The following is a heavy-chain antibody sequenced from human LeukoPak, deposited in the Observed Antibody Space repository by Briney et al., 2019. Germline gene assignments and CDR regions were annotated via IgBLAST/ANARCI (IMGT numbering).Heavy chain of an antibody. J-gene: IGHJ4*02. D-gene: IGHD2-2*02. CDR1: GFTFSSYA. CDR3: AGYNCSSTRCYTGGFDY. CDR2: ISGSGTST. V-gene: IGHV3-23*01. Sequence: GGSLRLSCAASGFTFSSYAMSWVRQAPGKGLEWVSAISGSGTSTYYADSVKGRFTISRDSSKNTLYLQMNSLRAEETAVYYCAGYNCSSTRCYTGGFDYWGQGTLVTVSS.